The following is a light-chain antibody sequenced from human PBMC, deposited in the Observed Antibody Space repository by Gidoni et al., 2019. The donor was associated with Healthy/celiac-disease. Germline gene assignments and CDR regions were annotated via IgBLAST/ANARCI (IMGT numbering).Light chain of an antibody. CDR3: SSYTSSSTLEV. CDR2: DVS. Sequence: QSALTQPASVSGSPGQSFTISCTGTSSDVGGYNYVSWYQQHPGNAPKLMIYDVSNRPSGVSNRFSGSKSGNTASLTISGLQAEDEADYYCSSYTSSSTLEVFGGGTKLTVL. CDR1: SSDVGGYNY. J-gene: IGLJ2*01. V-gene: IGLV2-14*03.